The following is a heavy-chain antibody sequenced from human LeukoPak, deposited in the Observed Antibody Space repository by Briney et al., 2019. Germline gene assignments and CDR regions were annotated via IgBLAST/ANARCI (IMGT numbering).Heavy chain of an antibody. CDR2: IKQDGSEK. CDR3: ARDDLGDYFDY. CDR1: GFTFSSYW. J-gene: IGHJ4*02. Sequence: GGSLRLSCAASGFTFSSYWTSWVRQAPGKGLEWVANIKQDGSEKYYVDSVKGRFTISRDNAKNSLYLQMNSLRAEDTAVYYCARDDLGDYFDYWGQGTLVTVSS. D-gene: IGHD3-16*01. V-gene: IGHV3-7*01.